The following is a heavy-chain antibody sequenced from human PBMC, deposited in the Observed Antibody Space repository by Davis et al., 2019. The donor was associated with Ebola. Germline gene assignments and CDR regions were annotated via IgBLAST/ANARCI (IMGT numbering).Heavy chain of an antibody. D-gene: IGHD3-16*01. CDR2: IRQDGSEK. CDR3: AREAVWRFDP. V-gene: IGHV3-7*03. J-gene: IGHJ5*02. Sequence: GESLKISCAASGFSFSSHWMSWVRQAPGKGLEWVVNIRQDGSEKHYVDSVEGRFTISRDNAKNSLYLQMNSLRAEDTAVYYCAREAVWRFDPWGQGTLVTVSS. CDR1: GFSFSSHW.